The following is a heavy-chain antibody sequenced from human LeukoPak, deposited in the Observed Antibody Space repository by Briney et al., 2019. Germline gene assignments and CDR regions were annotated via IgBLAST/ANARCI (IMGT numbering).Heavy chain of an antibody. D-gene: IGHD4-17*01. Sequence: ASVKVSCKASGYTFTSYGISWVRQAPGQGLEWMGWISAYNGNTNYTQKLQGRVTMTTDTSTSTAYMELRSLRSDDTAVYYCARLNYGDYVVDYWGRGTLVTVSS. CDR2: ISAYNGNT. V-gene: IGHV1-18*01. J-gene: IGHJ4*02. CDR1: GYTFTSYG. CDR3: ARLNYGDYVVDY.